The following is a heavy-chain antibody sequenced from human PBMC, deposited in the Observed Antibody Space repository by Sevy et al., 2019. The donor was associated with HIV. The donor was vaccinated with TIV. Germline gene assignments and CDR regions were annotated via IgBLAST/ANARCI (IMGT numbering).Heavy chain of an antibody. CDR2: IFPGDSQA. Sequence: GESLKISCKASGYNFISYWIGWVHQRPGKGVEYMGIIFPGDSQARHSPTLEGQVTISVHKSVTAAYLQSSSMEASDTAIYYCAGGGHGAPDEFDFWGPGTKVTVSS. CDR1: GYNFISYW. CDR3: AGGGHGAPDEFDF. J-gene: IGHJ6*02. D-gene: IGHD2-15*01. V-gene: IGHV5-51*07.